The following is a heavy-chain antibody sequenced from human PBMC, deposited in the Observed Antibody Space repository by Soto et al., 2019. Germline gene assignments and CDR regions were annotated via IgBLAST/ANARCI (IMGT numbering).Heavy chain of an antibody. Sequence: AGVKVSRKASGYTFTSYYINWVRQASGQGLEWMGWMNPNSGNTGYAQKFQGRVTMTRNTSISTAYMELSSLRSEDTAVYYCARVYYYDSSGYSTAQDDAFDIWGQGTMVTVSS. D-gene: IGHD3-22*01. V-gene: IGHV1-8*01. J-gene: IGHJ3*02. CDR1: GYTFTSYY. CDR3: ARVYYYDSSGYSTAQDDAFDI. CDR2: MNPNSGNT.